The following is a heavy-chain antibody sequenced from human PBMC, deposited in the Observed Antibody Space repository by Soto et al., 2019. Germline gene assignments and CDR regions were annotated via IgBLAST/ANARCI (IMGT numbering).Heavy chain of an antibody. V-gene: IGHV4-31*03. CDR3: ARGSQLWLLDY. CDR1: GGSISSGGYY. Sequence: CLTCTVSGGSISSGGYYWSWIRQHPGKGLEWIGYIYYSGSTYYNPSLKSRVTISVDTSKNQFSLKLSSVTAADTAVYYCARGSQLWLLDYWGQGTLVTVSS. CDR2: IYYSGST. J-gene: IGHJ4*02. D-gene: IGHD5-18*01.